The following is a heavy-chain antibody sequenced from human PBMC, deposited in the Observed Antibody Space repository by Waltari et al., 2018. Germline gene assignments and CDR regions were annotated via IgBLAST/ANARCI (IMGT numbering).Heavy chain of an antibody. J-gene: IGHJ4*02. CDR1: GYTFTSYY. CDR2: INPSGDST. CDR3: ARRDCSSTSCYQYFDY. Sequence: QVQLVQSGAEVKKPGASVKVSCKASGYTFTSYYMHWVRQAPGQGLAGMGIINPSGDSTSYAQKFQGRVTMTRDTSTSTVYMELSSLRSEDTAVYYCARRDCSSTSCYQYFDYWGQGTLVTVSS. V-gene: IGHV1-46*01. D-gene: IGHD2-2*01.